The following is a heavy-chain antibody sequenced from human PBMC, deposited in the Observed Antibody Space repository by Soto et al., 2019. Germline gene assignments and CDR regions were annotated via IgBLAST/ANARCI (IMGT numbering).Heavy chain of an antibody. Sequence: QSGGSLRLSCAASGFTVSSNYMSWVRQAPGKGLEWVSVIYSGGSTYYADSVKGRFTISRDNSKNTLYLQMNSLRAEDTAVYYCARGPPPRIAAAGTLFSSYYFDYWGQGTLVTVSS. V-gene: IGHV3-53*01. CDR3: ARGPPPRIAAAGTLFSSYYFDY. J-gene: IGHJ4*02. CDR2: IYSGGST. D-gene: IGHD6-13*01. CDR1: GFTVSSNY.